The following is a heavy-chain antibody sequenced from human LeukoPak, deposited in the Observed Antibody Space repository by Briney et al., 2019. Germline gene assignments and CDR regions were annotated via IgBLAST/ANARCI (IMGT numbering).Heavy chain of an antibody. CDR2: IYTSGTT. CDR3: AREYGDYAYFDY. Sequence: SETLSLTCTVPGGSISSYYLSWIRQPAGRGLQWIGRIYTSGTTTYNSSLESRVTMSVDTSKNQFSLKLSSVTAADTAVYYCAREYGDYAYFDYWGQGTLVTVSS. CDR1: GGSISSYY. D-gene: IGHD4-17*01. J-gene: IGHJ4*02. V-gene: IGHV4-4*07.